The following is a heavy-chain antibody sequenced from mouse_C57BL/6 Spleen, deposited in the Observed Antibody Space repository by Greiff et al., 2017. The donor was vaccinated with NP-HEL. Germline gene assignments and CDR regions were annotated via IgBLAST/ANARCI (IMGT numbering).Heavy chain of an antibody. J-gene: IGHJ4*01. D-gene: IGHD2-1*01. CDR2: IYPGSGNT. V-gene: IGHV1-76*01. CDR3: ARGVTRSYAMDY. CDR1: GYTFTDYY. Sequence: VQLQQSGAELVRPGASVKLSCKASGYTFTDYYINWVKQRPGQGLEWIARIYPGSGNTYYNEKFKGKATLTAEKSSSTAYMQLSSLTSEDSAVYFCARGVTRSYAMDYWGQGTSVTVSS.